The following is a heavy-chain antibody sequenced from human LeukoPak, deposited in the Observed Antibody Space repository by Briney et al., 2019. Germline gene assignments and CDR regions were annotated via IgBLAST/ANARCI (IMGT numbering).Heavy chain of an antibody. CDR2: IYYSGST. Sequence: SETLSLTCTVSGDSISSYYWTWIRQPPGKGLEWIGYIYYSGSTNYNPSLKSRVTISVDTSKNQFSLKLTSVTAADTAVYYCARGVNSGYFDYCGQGTLVTVSS. J-gene: IGHJ4*02. V-gene: IGHV4-59*01. CDR1: GDSISSYY. CDR3: ARGVNSGYFDY. D-gene: IGHD1-26*01.